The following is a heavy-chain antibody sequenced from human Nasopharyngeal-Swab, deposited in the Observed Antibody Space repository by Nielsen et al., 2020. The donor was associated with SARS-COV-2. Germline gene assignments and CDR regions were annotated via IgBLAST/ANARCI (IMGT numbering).Heavy chain of an antibody. CDR3: AKGGWGYEYINWFDP. V-gene: IGHV3-21*04. CDR1: GFTFSSHS. CDR2: ISSGSDSI. D-gene: IGHD3-16*01. Sequence: GGSLRLSCAASGFTFSSHSMIWVRQAPGKGLEWLSSISSGSDSIPHADSVKGRFTISRDNSKNTMYLQMNSLRAEDTAVYYCAKGGWGYEYINWFDPWGQGTLVTVSS. J-gene: IGHJ5*02.